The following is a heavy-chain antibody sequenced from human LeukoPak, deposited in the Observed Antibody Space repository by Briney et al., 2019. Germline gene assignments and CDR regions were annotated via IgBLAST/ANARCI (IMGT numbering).Heavy chain of an antibody. Sequence: ASVKVSCKASGYTFTSYYMHWVRQAPGQGLEWMGIINPSGGSTSYAQKFQGRVTMTRDTSTSTVYMELSSLRSEDTAVYYCARGMVRGVSRAYYGMDVWGQGTTVTVSS. CDR3: ARGMVRGVSRAYYGMDV. CDR1: GYTFTSYY. CDR2: INPSGGST. D-gene: IGHD3-10*01. J-gene: IGHJ6*02. V-gene: IGHV1-46*01.